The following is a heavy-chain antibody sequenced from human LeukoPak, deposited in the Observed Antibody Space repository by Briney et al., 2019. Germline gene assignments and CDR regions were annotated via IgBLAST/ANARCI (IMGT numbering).Heavy chain of an antibody. V-gene: IGHV4-34*01. J-gene: IGHJ2*01. CDR2: INYDGGT. CDR1: GAPFSHYY. D-gene: IGHD3-9*01. CDR3: VRTRETYCDIVTGCWYFDL. Sequence: SETLSLTCAVYGAPFSHYYWTWIRQPPGKGLEWIGEINYDGGTKYNPSLKSRVTMSQDKSKSQFSLKLTSVTAADTAVYYCVRTRETYCDIVTGCWYFDLWGHGTLVTVS.